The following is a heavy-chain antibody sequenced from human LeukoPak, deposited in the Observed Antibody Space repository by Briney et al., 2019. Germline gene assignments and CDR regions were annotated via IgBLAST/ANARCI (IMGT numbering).Heavy chain of an antibody. CDR3: ARTTYYYDSKPDAFDI. V-gene: IGHV2-70*11. CDR2: IDWDDDK. CDR1: GFSLSTSGMC. D-gene: IGHD3-22*01. J-gene: IGHJ3*02. Sequence: ESGPTLVKPTQTLTLTCTFSGFSLSTSGMCVSWIRQPPGKALEWLARIDWDDDKYYSTSLKTRLTISKDTSKNQVVLTMTNMDPVDTATYYCARTTYYYDSKPDAFDIWGQGTMVTVSS.